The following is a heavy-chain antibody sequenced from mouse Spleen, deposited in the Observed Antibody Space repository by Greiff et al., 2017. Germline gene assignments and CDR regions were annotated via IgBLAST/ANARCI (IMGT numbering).Heavy chain of an antibody. J-gene: IGHJ4*01. Sequence: EVQLQESGGGLVQPGGSLKLSCAASGFTFSSYTMSWVRQTPEKRLEWVAYISNGGGSTYYPDTVKGRFTISRDNAKNTLYLQMSSLKSEDTAMYYCARGYDDYYAMDYWGQGTSVTVSS. D-gene: IGHD2-14*01. CDR2: ISNGGGST. CDR3: ARGYDDYYAMDY. V-gene: IGHV5-12-2*01. CDR1: GFTFSSYT.